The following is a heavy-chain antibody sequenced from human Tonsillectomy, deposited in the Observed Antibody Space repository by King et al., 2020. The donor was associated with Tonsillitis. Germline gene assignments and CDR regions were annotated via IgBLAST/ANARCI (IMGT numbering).Heavy chain of an antibody. J-gene: IGHJ4*02. CDR1: GITFTKYG. CDR2: ISYDGSRK. V-gene: IGHV3-30*03. D-gene: IGHD3-22*01. Sequence: VQLVESGEGVVQPGGSLRLSCSASGITFTKYGFHWVRQAPGKGLEWVTFISYDGSRKDYEDSVKGRFTISRDNSNSTVHLQMHSLRAEDAAVYYCAAMLLNYYDSSGYFDFWGQGTRVTVSS. CDR3: AAMLLNYYDSSGYFDF.